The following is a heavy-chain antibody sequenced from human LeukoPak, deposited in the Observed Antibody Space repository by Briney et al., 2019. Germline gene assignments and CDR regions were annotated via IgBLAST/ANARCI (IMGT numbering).Heavy chain of an antibody. J-gene: IGHJ4*02. CDR3: AKRDHSDGSTYSPLFDH. CDR2: ISGDGATT. D-gene: IGHD3-22*01. CDR1: GFTFSNYA. V-gene: IGHV3-23*01. Sequence: GGSLRLSCAASGFTFSNYAMTWVRQDPGKGLNWVTGISGDGATTYYADSVKGRFTISRDNSKNTLYLQMNSLRAEDTAVYYCAKRDHSDGSTYSPLFDHWGQGTLVTVSS.